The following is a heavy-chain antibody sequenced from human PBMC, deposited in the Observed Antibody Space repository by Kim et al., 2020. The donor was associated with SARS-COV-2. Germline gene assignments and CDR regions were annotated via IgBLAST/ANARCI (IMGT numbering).Heavy chain of an antibody. CDR2: IYYSGST. D-gene: IGHD3-3*01. CDR3: ARGSSLTIFGVVGWFDP. Sequence: SENLSLTCTVSGGSISSYYWSWIRQPPGKGLEWIGYIYYSGSTNYNPSLKSRVTISVDTSKNQFSLKLSSVTAADTAVYYCARGSSLTIFGVVGWFDPWG. V-gene: IGHV4-59*01. CDR1: GGSISSYY. J-gene: IGHJ5*02.